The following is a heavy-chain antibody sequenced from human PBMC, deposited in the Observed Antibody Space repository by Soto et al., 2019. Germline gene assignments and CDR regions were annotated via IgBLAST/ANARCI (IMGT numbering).Heavy chain of an antibody. Sequence: QVQLVQSGAEVKKPGASVKVSCKASVDTFASYGISWGRQAPGQGLEWLGWISVNSGNTNYAQNFQGRVTMTTDTATATVCMELRSMTSAYTAVYYCAGGIRVGKGFVYWGQGTLVTVSS. J-gene: IGHJ4*02. D-gene: IGHD2-2*01. V-gene: IGHV1-18*01. CDR3: AGGIRVGKGFVY. CDR1: VDTFASYG. CDR2: ISVNSGNT.